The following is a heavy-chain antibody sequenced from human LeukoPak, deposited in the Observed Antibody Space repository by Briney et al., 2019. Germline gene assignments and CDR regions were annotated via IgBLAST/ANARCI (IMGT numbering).Heavy chain of an antibody. CDR3: AKDRDYDFWSGYSESGRFDY. D-gene: IGHD3-3*01. J-gene: IGHJ4*02. CDR1: GFTFSSYA. Sequence: GSLRLSCAASGFTFSSYAMSWVRQAPGKGLEWVSAISGSGGSTYYADSVKGRFTISRDNSKNTLYLQMNSLRAEDTAVYYCAKDRDYDFWSGYSESGRFDYWGQGTLVTVSS. CDR2: ISGSGGST. V-gene: IGHV3-23*01.